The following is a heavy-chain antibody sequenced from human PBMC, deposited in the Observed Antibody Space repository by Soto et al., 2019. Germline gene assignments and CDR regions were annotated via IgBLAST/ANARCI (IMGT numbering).Heavy chain of an antibody. D-gene: IGHD6-13*01. CDR2: IYHSGST. V-gene: IGHV4-4*02. CDR1: GGSLSSSNW. J-gene: IGHJ5*02. CDR3: ARDPARRVTRPFRDIAAAGNWFDP. Sequence: KASETLSLTCAVSGGSLSSSNWWSWVRQPPGKGLEWIGEIYHSGSTNYDPSLKSRVTISVDKSKNQFSLKLSSVTAADTAVYYCARDPARRVTRPFRDIAAAGNWFDPWGQGTLVTVSS.